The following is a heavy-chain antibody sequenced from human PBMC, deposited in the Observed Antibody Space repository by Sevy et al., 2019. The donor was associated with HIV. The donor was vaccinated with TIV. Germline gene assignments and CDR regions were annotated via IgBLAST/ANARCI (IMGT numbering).Heavy chain of an antibody. CDR2: SSPFTGSP. CDR1: GYNFINYG. D-gene: IGHD5-12*01. Sequence: ASVKVSCKASGYNFINYGISWVRQAPGQGLEWVGGSSPFTGSPNYPQKLQDRVTVTTDTATNNAYMELRNLRSDDTAGYYCCKCTLWVYDPNNRKWGMDGWGQGTQVTVSS. J-gene: IGHJ6*02. CDR3: CKCTLWVYDPNNRKWGMDG. V-gene: IGHV1-18*01.